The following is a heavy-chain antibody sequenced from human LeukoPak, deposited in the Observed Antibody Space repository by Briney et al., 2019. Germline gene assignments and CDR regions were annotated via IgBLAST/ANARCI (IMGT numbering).Heavy chain of an antibody. J-gene: IGHJ4*02. CDR2: IRYDGSNK. D-gene: IGHD5-12*01. CDR3: AKDRTRATTGGYFDY. CDR1: GFTFSSYG. Sequence: GGSLRLSCAASGFTFSSYGMHWVRQAPGKGLEWVAFIRYDGSNKYYADSVKGRFTISRDNSKNTLYLQMNSLRAEDTAVYYCAKDRTRATTGGYFDYWGQGTLVTVSS. V-gene: IGHV3-30*02.